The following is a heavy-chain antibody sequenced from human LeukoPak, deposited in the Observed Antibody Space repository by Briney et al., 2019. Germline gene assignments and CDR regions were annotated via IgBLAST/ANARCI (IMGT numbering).Heavy chain of an antibody. CDR2: IYYRGSA. CDR1: GGSISSYY. Sequence: SETLSLTCTVSGGSISSYYWSWIRQPPGKGLEWIGYIYYRGSANYNPSLKSRVTISVDTSKNQFSLKLSSVTAADTAVYYCARGVYDILWAFDIWGQGTMVTVSS. CDR3: ARGVYDILWAFDI. V-gene: IGHV4-59*08. J-gene: IGHJ3*02. D-gene: IGHD3-9*01.